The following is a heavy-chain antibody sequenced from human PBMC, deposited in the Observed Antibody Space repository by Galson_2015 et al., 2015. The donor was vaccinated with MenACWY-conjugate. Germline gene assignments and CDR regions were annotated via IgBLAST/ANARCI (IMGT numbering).Heavy chain of an antibody. V-gene: IGHV3-48*02. CDR1: GFTFSTYT. CDR2: ISSGSNSI. D-gene: IGHD3-16*01. Sequence: SLRLSCAASGFTFSTYTMNWVRQAPGKGLEWVSFISSGSNSIYYADSVKGRFTISRDNAKTSLYLQMDSLRDEDTAVYYCARAGGIDYWGQGTLVTVSS. CDR3: ARAGGIDY. J-gene: IGHJ4*02.